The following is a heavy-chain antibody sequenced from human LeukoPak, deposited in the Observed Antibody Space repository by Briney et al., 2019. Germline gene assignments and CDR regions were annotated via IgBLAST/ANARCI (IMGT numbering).Heavy chain of an antibody. Sequence: GGSLRLSCAASGFTFSSYEMNWVRQAPGKGREWVSYISSSGSTIYYADSVKGRFTISRDNAKNSLYLQMNSLRAEDTAVYYCARDYYGSGSYVPWGQGTLVTVSS. D-gene: IGHD3-10*01. V-gene: IGHV3-48*03. CDR2: ISSSGSTI. CDR3: ARDYYGSGSYVP. J-gene: IGHJ5*02. CDR1: GFTFSSYE.